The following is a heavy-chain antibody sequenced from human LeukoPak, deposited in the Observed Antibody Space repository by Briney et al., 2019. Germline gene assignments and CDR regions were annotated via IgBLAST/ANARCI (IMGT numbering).Heavy chain of an antibody. D-gene: IGHD3-22*01. CDR3: ARASGLGPTGGYYYYMDV. V-gene: IGHV3-7*01. CDR2: INEDGSQR. CDR1: GFSFSNSW. Sequence: PGGSLRLSCAASGFSFSNSWMTWVRQAPGKGLEWVANINEDGSQRYFVDSVKGRFTFSRDNGRNSLFLQMNNLRAEDTAVYYCARASGLGPTGGYYYYMDVWGKGTTVTVSS. J-gene: IGHJ6*03.